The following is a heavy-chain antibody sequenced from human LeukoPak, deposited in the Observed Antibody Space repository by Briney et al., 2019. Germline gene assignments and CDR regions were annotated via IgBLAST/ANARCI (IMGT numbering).Heavy chain of an antibody. CDR1: GFTLSGYW. J-gene: IGHJ4*02. CDR3: ARDLKGGNYRNFDY. V-gene: IGHV3-74*01. D-gene: IGHD4-23*01. Sequence: GGSLRLSCVASGFTLSGYWMHWVRQAPGRGPGWVSRINSDGSSTTYEDSVKGRFTVSRDNAKNMLYLQMNSLRADDTAVYYCARDLKGGNYRNFDYWGQGTLVTVSS. CDR2: INSDGSST.